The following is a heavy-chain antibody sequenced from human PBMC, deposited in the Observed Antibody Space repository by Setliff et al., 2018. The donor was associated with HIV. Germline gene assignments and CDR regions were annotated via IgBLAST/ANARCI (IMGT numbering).Heavy chain of an antibody. V-gene: IGHV1-69*13. CDR1: GGTFTSSA. Sequence: SVKVSCKASGGTFTSSAISWVRQARGQGLEWMGAIIPHFDAPQYAQKFQGRVTITADQSTSTAYMELSGLTSEDTAVYYCASPRLDWSFSHFAYWGQGTPVTVSS. CDR2: IIPHFDAP. CDR3: ASPRLDWSFSHFAY. J-gene: IGHJ4*02. D-gene: IGHD3-9*01.